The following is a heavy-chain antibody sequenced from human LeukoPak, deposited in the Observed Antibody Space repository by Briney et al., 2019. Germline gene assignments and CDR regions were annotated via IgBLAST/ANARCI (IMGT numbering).Heavy chain of an antibody. CDR1: GGSFSSYY. CDR2: INHGGST. D-gene: IGHD6-19*01. V-gene: IGHV4-34*01. J-gene: IGHJ6*04. Sequence: SETLSLTCAVYGGSFSSYYWSWIRQPPGKGLEWIGEINHGGSTNYNPYLKSRVTISVDTYKNQFSLKLSSVTAADPAVYYCARGGPYGSGWSVYYYYGMDVWGKGTTVTVSS. CDR3: ARGGPYGSGWSVYYYYGMDV.